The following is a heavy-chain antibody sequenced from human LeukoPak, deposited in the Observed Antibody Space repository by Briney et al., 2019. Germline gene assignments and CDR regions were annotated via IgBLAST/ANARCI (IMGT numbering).Heavy chain of an antibody. CDR3: AIFWGSGASYPQQ. CDR2: ISSSSTYT. D-gene: IGHD1-26*01. Sequence: PGGSLRLSCAASGFTFSDFYMSWLRQAPGKGLEWVSHISSSSTYTNYADSVKGRFTISRDNTKNSLYLQMISLRAEDTAVYYCAIFWGSGASYPQQWAQGIRVSVSS. V-gene: IGHV3-11*03. J-gene: IGHJ4*02. CDR1: GFTFSDFY.